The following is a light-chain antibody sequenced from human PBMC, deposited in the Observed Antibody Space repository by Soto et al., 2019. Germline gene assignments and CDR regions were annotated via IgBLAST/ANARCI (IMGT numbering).Light chain of an antibody. CDR1: SSDVGVYKY. CDR3: SSFAGSNNLRV. J-gene: IGLJ3*02. CDR2: EVN. V-gene: IGLV2-8*01. Sequence: QSALTQPPSASGSPGQSVTISCTGTSSDVGVYKYVSWYQQHPGKAPKLMIYEVNKRPSGVPDRFSGSKSGNTASLTVSGLQTEDEADYYCSSFAGSNNLRVFGGGTKLTVL.